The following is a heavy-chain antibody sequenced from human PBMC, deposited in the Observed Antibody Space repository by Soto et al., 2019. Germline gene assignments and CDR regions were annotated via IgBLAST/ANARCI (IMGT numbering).Heavy chain of an antibody. V-gene: IGHV1-18*01. CDR2: ISPYTGDT. CDR1: GYIFVNYG. J-gene: IGHJ6*02. Sequence: QVQLVQSGDEMKKPGASVRVSCKASGYIFVNYGIALVRQAPGQGLEWMGWISPYTGDTHSASKVQGRLTMTTDTSTSTAYMDLGSLTSDDTAVYYCAMVDNYVTPTPQDVWGQGTTVTVSS. CDR3: AMVDNYVTPTPQDV. D-gene: IGHD3-16*01.